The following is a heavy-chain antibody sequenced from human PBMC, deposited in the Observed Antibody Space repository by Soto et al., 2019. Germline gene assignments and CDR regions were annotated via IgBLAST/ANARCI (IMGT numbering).Heavy chain of an antibody. CDR3: ARVYSVNYLGYFDY. J-gene: IGHJ4*02. Sequence: SETLSHTCTFSGCSISSYYWSWIRQPTGKGLECIGYIYYTGSTNYNPTLKSRVTMSVDTSKKQFSLNLSSLTAADTAVYYCARVYSVNYLGYFDYWGQGALVTVSS. CDR2: IYYTGST. V-gene: IGHV4-59*12. CDR1: GCSISSYY. D-gene: IGHD6-13*01.